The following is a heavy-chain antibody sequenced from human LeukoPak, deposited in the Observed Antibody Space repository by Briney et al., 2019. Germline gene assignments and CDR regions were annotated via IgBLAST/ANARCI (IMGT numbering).Heavy chain of an antibody. CDR2: INHSGST. CDR3: ARDRFYYDSSGYSKTFDY. CDR1: GGSFSGYY. V-gene: IGHV4-34*01. D-gene: IGHD3-22*01. J-gene: IGHJ4*02. Sequence: SETLSLTCAVYGGSFSGYYWSWIRQPPGKGLEWIGEINHSGSTNYNPSLKSRVTISVDTSKNQFSLKLSSVTAADTAVYYCARDRFYYDSSGYSKTFDYWGQGTLVTVSS.